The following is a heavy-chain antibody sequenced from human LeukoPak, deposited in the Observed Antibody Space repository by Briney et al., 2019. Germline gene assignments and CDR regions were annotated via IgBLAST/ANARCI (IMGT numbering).Heavy chain of an antibody. J-gene: IGHJ4*02. D-gene: IGHD2-2*01. Sequence: SSVKVSCKASGYTFTGYYMHWVRQAPGQGLEWMGWINPNSGGTNYAQKFQGRVTMTRDTSISTAYMELSRLRSDDTAVYYCARVGLGYCSSTSCYDYWGQGTLVTVSS. CDR1: GYTFTGYY. CDR2: INPNSGGT. CDR3: ARVGLGYCSSTSCYDY. V-gene: IGHV1-2*02.